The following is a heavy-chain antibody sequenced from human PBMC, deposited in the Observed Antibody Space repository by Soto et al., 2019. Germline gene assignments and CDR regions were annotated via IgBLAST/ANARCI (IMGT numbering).Heavy chain of an antibody. D-gene: IGHD3-3*01. CDR2: ISYDGGNK. Sequence: GGSLRLSCAASGFTFSSYAMHWVRQAPGKGLEWVAVISYDGGNKYYADSVKGRFTISRDNSKNTLYLQMNSLRAEDTAVYYCARDLFYDFWSGYYPPDYYYGMDVWGQGTTVTVSS. V-gene: IGHV3-30-3*01. J-gene: IGHJ6*02. CDR3: ARDLFYDFWSGYYPPDYYYGMDV. CDR1: GFTFSSYA.